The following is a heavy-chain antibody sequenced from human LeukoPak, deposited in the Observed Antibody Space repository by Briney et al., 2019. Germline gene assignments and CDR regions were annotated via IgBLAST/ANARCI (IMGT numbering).Heavy chain of an antibody. Sequence: ASVKVSCKASGYTFTSYDINWVRQAPGQGLEWMGWMNPNSGNTGYAQKFQGRVTMTRNTSISTAYMELSSLRSEDTAVYYCARAPRIVGYTSRELGHWYFDLWGRGTLVTVSS. CDR3: ARAPRIVGYTSRELGHWYFDL. V-gene: IGHV1-8*01. D-gene: IGHD6-13*01. CDR1: GYTFTSYD. J-gene: IGHJ2*01. CDR2: MNPNSGNT.